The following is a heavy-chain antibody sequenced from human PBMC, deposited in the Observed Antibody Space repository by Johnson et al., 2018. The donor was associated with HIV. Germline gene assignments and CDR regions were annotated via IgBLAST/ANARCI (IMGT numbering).Heavy chain of an antibody. V-gene: IGHV3-7*01. CDR2: IKEDGSEK. CDR1: GFVFDDYG. D-gene: IGHD2-8*01. CDR3: ARDYCTNAVCRLSDAFDI. J-gene: IGHJ3*02. Sequence: VQLVESGGGLVQPGGSLRLSCVGSGFVFDDYGMSWVRQAPGKGLEWVANIKEDGSEKYYVDSVKGRFTISRDNAKNSLYLQMNSLRADDTAVYYCARDYCTNAVCRLSDAFDIWGQGTMVSVSS.